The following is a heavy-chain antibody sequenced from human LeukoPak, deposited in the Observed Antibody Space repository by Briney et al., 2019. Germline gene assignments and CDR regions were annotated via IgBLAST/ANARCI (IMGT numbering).Heavy chain of an antibody. CDR2: ISGSGCST. V-gene: IGHV3-23*01. J-gene: IGHJ4*02. CDR1: GFTFSSYA. CDR3: AKRWELLGPNPPDDY. D-gene: IGHD1-26*01. Sequence: GGSLRLSCAASGFTFSSYARSGVRQAPGKGREWVSAISGSGCSTYYADSVKGRFTISRDNSKNTLYLQMNSLRAEDTAVYYCAKRWELLGPNPPDDYWGQGTLVTVSS.